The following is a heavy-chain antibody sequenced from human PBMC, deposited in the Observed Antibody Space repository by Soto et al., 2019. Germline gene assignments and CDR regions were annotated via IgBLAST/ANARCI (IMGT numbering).Heavy chain of an antibody. Sequence: VQLVESGGGLVKPGGSLRLSCAASGFTFSDYYMSWIRQAPGKGLEWVSYISSSGSTIYYADSVKGRFTISRDNAKNSLYLQMNSLRAEDTAVYYCAREKITMVRGVIITGFDYWGQGTLSPSPQ. D-gene: IGHD3-10*01. CDR3: AREKITMVRGVIITGFDY. CDR2: ISSSGSTI. CDR1: GFTFSDYY. J-gene: IGHJ4*02. V-gene: IGHV3-11*01.